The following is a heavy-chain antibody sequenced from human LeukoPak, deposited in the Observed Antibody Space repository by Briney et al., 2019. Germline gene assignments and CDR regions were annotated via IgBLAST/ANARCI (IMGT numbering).Heavy chain of an antibody. V-gene: IGHV4-59*01. Sequence: PSETLSLTCTVSGGSISSYYWSWIRQPPGKGLERIGYIYYSGSTNYNPSLKSRVTISVDTSKNQFSLKLSSMTAADTAVYYCARNYYDSSGYYYVGYWGQGTLVTVSS. J-gene: IGHJ4*02. CDR1: GGSISSYY. CDR2: IYYSGST. CDR3: ARNYYDSSGYYYVGY. D-gene: IGHD3-22*01.